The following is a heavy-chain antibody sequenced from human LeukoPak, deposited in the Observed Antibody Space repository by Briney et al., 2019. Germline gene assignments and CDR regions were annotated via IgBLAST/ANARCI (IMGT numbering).Heavy chain of an antibody. V-gene: IGHV4-34*01. CDR1: GGSFSGYY. CDR2: INHSGST. D-gene: IGHD6-25*01. CDR3: ARAPRSDFDY. J-gene: IGHJ4*02. Sequence: PSETLSLTCAVYGGSFSGYYWSWIRQPPGKGLEWIGEINHSGSTNYNPSLKSRVTISVNTSKNQFSLKLSSVTAADTAVYYCARAPRSDFDYWGQGTLVTVSS.